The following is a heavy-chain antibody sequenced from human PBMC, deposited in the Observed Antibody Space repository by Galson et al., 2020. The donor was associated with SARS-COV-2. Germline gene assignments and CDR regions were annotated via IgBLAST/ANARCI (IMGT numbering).Heavy chain of an antibody. J-gene: IGHJ3*01. Sequence: ESGPTLVKPTQTLTLTCTFSGFSLSSRGMCVSWIRQPPGKALEWLARIDWDDNKYYNTSLKTRLTISKDTSKNQVVLTMTNMDPADTATYYCARIVSRVAADTGRRGAFDVWGQGTMVTVSS. CDR1: GFSLSSRGMC. D-gene: IGHD6-25*01. V-gene: IGHV2-70*11. CDR3: ARIVSRVAADTGRRGAFDV. CDR2: IDWDDNK.